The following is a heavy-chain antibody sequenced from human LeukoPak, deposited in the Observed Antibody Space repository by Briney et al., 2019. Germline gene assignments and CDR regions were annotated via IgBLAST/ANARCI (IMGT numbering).Heavy chain of an antibody. V-gene: IGHV1-18*01. CDR2: ISAYNGNT. D-gene: IGHD2-2*01. Sequence: GASVKVSCKASGYTFTSYGISWVRQAPGQGLEWMGWISAYNGNTNYAQKLQGRVTMTTDTSTSTAYMELRSLRSDDTAVYYCARVGYCSSTSCYLYYYYYYMDVWGKGTTVTVSS. J-gene: IGHJ6*03. CDR1: GYTFTSYG. CDR3: ARVGYCSSTSCYLYYYYYYMDV.